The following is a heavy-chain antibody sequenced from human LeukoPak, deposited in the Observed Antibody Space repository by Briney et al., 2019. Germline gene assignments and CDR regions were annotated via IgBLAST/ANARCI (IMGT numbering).Heavy chain of an antibody. Sequence: ASVKVSCKASGYTFTSYGISWVRQAPGQGLEWMGWIGAYNGNRNYAQKLQGRVTMTTDTSTSTAYMELRSLRSDDTAVYYCARHPDGPSSSWFDYWGQGTLVTVSS. V-gene: IGHV1-18*01. D-gene: IGHD6-13*01. J-gene: IGHJ4*02. CDR1: GYTFTSYG. CDR3: ARHPDGPSSSWFDY. CDR2: IGAYNGNR.